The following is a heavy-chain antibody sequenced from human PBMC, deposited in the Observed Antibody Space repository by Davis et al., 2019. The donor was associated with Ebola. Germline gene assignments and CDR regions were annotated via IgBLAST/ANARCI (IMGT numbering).Heavy chain of an antibody. CDR2: IKQDGSEK. Sequence: GGSLRLSCAASGFTFSSYWMSWVRQAPGKGLEWVANIKQDGSEKYYVDSVKGRFTISRDNAKNSLYLQMNSLRAEDTAVYYCAKDLIELIWTEPDYWGQGTLVTVSS. J-gene: IGHJ4*02. CDR1: GFTFSSYW. V-gene: IGHV3-7*01. CDR3: AKDLIELIWTEPDY. D-gene: IGHD1-1*01.